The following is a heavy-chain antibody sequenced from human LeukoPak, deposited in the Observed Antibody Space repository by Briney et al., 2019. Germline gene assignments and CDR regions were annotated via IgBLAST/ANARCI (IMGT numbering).Heavy chain of an antibody. Sequence: GESLKISCKGSGYIFTTYWIGWVRQMPGKGLEWMGIIYPGDSDTRYSPSFQGQVTISADKSISTAYLQWSSLKASDTAMYYCARRLYYYDSSGYYYYFDYWGQGTLVTVSS. J-gene: IGHJ4*02. CDR1: GYIFTTYW. V-gene: IGHV5-51*01. CDR2: IYPGDSDT. CDR3: ARRLYYYDSSGYYYYFDY. D-gene: IGHD3-22*01.